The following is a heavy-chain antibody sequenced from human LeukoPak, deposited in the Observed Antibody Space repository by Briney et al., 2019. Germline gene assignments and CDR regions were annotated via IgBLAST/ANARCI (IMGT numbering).Heavy chain of an antibody. CDR1: GGSISSNSYY. V-gene: IGHV4-39*01. Sequence: SETLSLTCTVSGGSISSNSYYWGWIRQPPGKGLEWIGSISYSGSTYYNPSLKSRVTISVDTSKNQFSLKLNSVTAADTAAYYCASIWFGELLGTHYYCYYMDVWGKGTTVSV. CDR2: ISYSGST. CDR3: ASIWFGELLGTHYYCYYMDV. D-gene: IGHD3-10*01. J-gene: IGHJ6*03.